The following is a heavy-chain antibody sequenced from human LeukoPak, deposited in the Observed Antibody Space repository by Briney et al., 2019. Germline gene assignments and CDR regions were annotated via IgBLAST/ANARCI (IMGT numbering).Heavy chain of an antibody. CDR3: ARDQGGVVVTALRPD. CDR1: GFTFDDYG. J-gene: IGHJ4*02. V-gene: IGHV3-20*04. CDR2: INWNGGST. Sequence: GGSLRLSCAASGFTFDDYGMSWVRQAPGKGLEWVSVINWNGGSTGYADSVKGRFTISRDNAKNSLYLQMNSLRAEDTAVYYCARDQGGVVVTALRPDWGQGTLVTVSS. D-gene: IGHD2-21*02.